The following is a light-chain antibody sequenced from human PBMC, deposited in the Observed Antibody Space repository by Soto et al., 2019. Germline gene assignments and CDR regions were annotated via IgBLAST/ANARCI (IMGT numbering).Light chain of an antibody. Sequence: DIQMTQSPSSLSASVGDRVTITCQASQDISNYLNWYQQKPGKAPKLLIYDASNLETGVPSRFSGSRAGTDFTCTIGSLQPEDIATYYCQQYDNLPPALTFGGGTKVEIK. J-gene: IGKJ4*01. CDR2: DAS. CDR1: QDISNY. CDR3: QQYDNLPPALT. V-gene: IGKV1-33*01.